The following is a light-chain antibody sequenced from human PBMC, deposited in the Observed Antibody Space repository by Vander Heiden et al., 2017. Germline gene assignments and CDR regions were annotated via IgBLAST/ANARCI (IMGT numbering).Light chain of an antibody. CDR3: GAWDDSLSGSV. Sequence: QSVLTQPPSASGTPGQRVTISCSGSSSNIGSNYVYWYQQLPGTAPKLLIYRNNQRPSGVPDRFSGSKSGTSASLAISGLRSEDEADYYCGAWDDSLSGSVFGGGTKLTVL. V-gene: IGLV1-47*01. CDR1: SSNIGSNY. J-gene: IGLJ2*01. CDR2: RNN.